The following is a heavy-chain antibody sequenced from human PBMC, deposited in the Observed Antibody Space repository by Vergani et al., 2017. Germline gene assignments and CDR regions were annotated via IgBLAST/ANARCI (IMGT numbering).Heavy chain of an antibody. V-gene: IGHV1-69*08. CDR3: ARDYHSSGSFDY. CDR1: GGTFSSYT. J-gene: IGHJ4*02. Sequence: QVQLVQSGAEVKKPGSSVKVSCKASGGTFSSYTISWVRQAPGQGLEWMGRIIPILGIANYAQKFQGIVTITADKSTSTAYMELSSLRSEDTAVYYCARDYHSSGSFDYWGQGTLVTVSS. CDR2: IIPILGIA. D-gene: IGHD3-22*01.